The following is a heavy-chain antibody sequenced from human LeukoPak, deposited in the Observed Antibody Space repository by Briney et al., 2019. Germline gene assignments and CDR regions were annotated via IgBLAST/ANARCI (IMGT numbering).Heavy chain of an antibody. CDR1: GFTFSSYS. CDR2: ISSSSSYI. V-gene: IGHV3-21*01. Sequence: GGSLRLSCAASGFTFSSYSMNWVRQAPGKGLEWVSSISSSSSYIYYADSVKGRFTISRDNAKNSLYLQMNSLRAEDTAVYYCARDQNGYGSGSQYYYYYGMDVWGQGTTVTVSS. CDR3: ARDQNGYGSGSQYYYYYGMDV. J-gene: IGHJ6*02. D-gene: IGHD3-10*01.